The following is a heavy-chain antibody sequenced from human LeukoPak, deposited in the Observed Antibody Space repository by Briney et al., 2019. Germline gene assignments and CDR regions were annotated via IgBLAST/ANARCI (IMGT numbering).Heavy chain of an antibody. CDR2: ISSSSSYI. Sequence: PGGALQLSCGASGFPFNSYSMNRGRPAPGKGREWGSSISSSSSYIYYADSVKGRFTISRDNAKNILYLQMSSLRAEDTAVYYCVRARITGTKDFGYWGQGTLVTVSS. CDR3: VRARITGTKDFGY. J-gene: IGHJ4*02. CDR1: GFPFNSYS. V-gene: IGHV3-21*01. D-gene: IGHD1-20*01.